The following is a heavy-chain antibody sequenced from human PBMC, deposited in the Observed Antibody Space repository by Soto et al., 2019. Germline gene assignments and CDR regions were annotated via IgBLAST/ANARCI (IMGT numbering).Heavy chain of an antibody. V-gene: IGHV4-31*03. J-gene: IGHJ4*02. Sequence: QVQLQESGPGLVKPSQTLSLTCTVSGGSISSGGYYWSWIRQHPGKGLEWIGYIYYSGSNYYNPSLKSRVTISVDTSKNQFYLKLSSVTAADTAVYYCARVSERVTHNFDYWGQGTLVTVSS. CDR1: GGSISSGGYY. CDR2: IYYSGSN. CDR3: ARVSERVTHNFDY. D-gene: IGHD2-21*02.